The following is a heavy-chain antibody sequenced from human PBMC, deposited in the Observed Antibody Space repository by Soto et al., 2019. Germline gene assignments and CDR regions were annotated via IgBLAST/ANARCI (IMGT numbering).Heavy chain of an antibody. CDR2: IYWDDDK. V-gene: IGHV2-5*02. D-gene: IGHD2-15*01. CDR1: GFSLSASEVG. Sequence: SGPTLVNPTQTLTLTCSFSGFSLSASEVGVAWIRQPPGKALEWLALIYWDDDKRYTPSLKNRLTITKDISKNQVVLTMTNMDPVDTATYYYTQKGGRGDGMDVWGQGTTVTVSS. J-gene: IGHJ6*02. CDR3: TQKGGRGDGMDV.